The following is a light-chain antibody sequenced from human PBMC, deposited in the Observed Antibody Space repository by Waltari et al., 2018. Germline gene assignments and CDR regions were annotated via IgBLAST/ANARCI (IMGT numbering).Light chain of an antibody. CDR1: QTVNTY. V-gene: IGKV3-11*01. Sequence: EIVLKQSPATLSLSPGERATLSCRASQTVNTYLDWYQQKPGQAPRLLIYDASERATGIPARFSGSGSGTDFTLTISSLETEDFAVYYCQQRLNWPLTFGGGTKVEI. J-gene: IGKJ4*01. CDR3: QQRLNWPLT. CDR2: DAS.